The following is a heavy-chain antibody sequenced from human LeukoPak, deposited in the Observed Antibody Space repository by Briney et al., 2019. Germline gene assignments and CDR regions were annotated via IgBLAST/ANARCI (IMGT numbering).Heavy chain of an antibody. CDR3: LAQYYRDY. J-gene: IGHJ4*02. CDR2: IESRSFGGAT. V-gene: IGHV3-15*04. CDR1: GFTSSDNF. D-gene: IGHD3-10*01. Sequence: GGSLRLSCAASGFTSSDNFMSWVRQPPGKRLEWVGHIESRSFGGATNYAAPVKGRFTISRDDSKNTLYLEMKNLKSEDTAVYYCLAQYYRDYWGQGTLVTVSS.